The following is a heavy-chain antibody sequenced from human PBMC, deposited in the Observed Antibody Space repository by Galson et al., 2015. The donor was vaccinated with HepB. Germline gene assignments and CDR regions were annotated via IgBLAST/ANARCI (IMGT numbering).Heavy chain of an antibody. D-gene: IGHD2-15*01. CDR1: GFTFSSYA. CDR2: ISGSGGST. CDR3: AKDRPLYCSGGSCYSGAFDI. V-gene: IGHV3-23*01. J-gene: IGHJ3*02. Sequence: SLRLSCAASGFTFSSYAMSWVRQAPGKGLEWVSAISGSGGSTYYADSVKGRFTISRDNSKNTLYLQMNSLRAEDTAVYYRAKDRPLYCSGGSCYSGAFDIWGQGTMVTVSS.